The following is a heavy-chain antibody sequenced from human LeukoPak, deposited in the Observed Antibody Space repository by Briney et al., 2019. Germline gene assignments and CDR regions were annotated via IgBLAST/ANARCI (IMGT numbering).Heavy chain of an antibody. CDR3: AREAIYPDY. V-gene: IGHV4-61*01. D-gene: IGHD2-2*02. CDR2: TYYSGST. Sequence: PSETLSLTCTVSGGSVSSGSYYWSWIRQPPGKGLEWIGYTYYSGSTNYNPSLKSRVTISVDTSKNQFSLKLSSVTAADTAVYYCAREAIYPDYWGQGTRVTVFS. CDR1: GGSVSSGSYY. J-gene: IGHJ4*02.